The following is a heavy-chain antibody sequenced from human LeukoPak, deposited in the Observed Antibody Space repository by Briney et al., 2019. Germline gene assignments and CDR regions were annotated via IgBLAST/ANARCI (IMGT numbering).Heavy chain of an antibody. CDR1: GFTFSNAW. CDR3: TTDLIVASDTDY. D-gene: IGHD5-12*01. CDR2: IKSKTDGGTT. Sequence: GGSLRLSCAASGFTFSNAWMSWVRQAPGKGLEWVGRIKSKTDGGTTDYAAPVKGRFTISRDDSKNTLYLQMNSLKTEDTAVYYCTTDLIVASDTDYWGQGTLVTVSS. J-gene: IGHJ4*02. V-gene: IGHV3-15*01.